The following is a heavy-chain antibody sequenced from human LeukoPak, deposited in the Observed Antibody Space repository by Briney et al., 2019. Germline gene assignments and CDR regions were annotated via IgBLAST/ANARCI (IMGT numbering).Heavy chain of an antibody. CDR1: GGTFSSYA. J-gene: IGHJ3*02. Sequence: GASVKVSCKASGGTFSSYAISWVRQAPGQGLEWMGGIIPIFGTANYAQKFQGRVTITADESTSTAYMELSSLRSEDTAVYYCARPTGGSYQKDAFDIWGQGTMVTVSS. CDR2: IIPIFGTA. CDR3: ARPTGGSYQKDAFDI. D-gene: IGHD1-26*01. V-gene: IGHV1-69*13.